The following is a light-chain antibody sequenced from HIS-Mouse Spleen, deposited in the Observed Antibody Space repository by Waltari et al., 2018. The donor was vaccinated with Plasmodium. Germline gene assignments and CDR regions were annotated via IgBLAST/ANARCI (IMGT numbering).Light chain of an antibody. J-gene: IGKJ4*02. CDR2: AAS. Sequence: AIRMTQSPSSFSASTGDRVTITCRASQGISSYLAWYQQKPGKAPKRLIYAASTLQSGVPSRFSGSGSGTDFTLTISCLQSEDCATYYCQQYYSYLLTCGGGTKVEIK. CDR3: QQYYSYLLT. V-gene: IGKV1-8*01. CDR1: QGISSY.